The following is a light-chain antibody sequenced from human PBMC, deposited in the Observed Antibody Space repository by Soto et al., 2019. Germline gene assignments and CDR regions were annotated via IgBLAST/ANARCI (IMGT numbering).Light chain of an antibody. J-gene: IGKJ5*01. CDR2: GAS. Sequence: EILMTQSPDSLSVSPGETATLSCRGSQSLNTDLAWYQQKPGQAPRLLVYGASTRATGISTRFSGGGSGTEFTPTISGLQSEDSAVYYCQQYKSWPPITFGQGTRLEIK. CDR3: QQYKSWPPIT. CDR1: QSLNTD. V-gene: IGKV3-15*01.